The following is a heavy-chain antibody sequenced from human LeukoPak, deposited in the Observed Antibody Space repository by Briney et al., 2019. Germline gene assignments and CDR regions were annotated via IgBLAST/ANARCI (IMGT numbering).Heavy chain of an antibody. Sequence: SETLSLICTVSGGSISSYYWSWIRQPPGKGLEWIGYIYYSGSTNYNPSLKSRVTISVDTSKNQFSLKLSSVTAADTAVYYCARVYIVVVPAAIRFDNWFDPWGQGTLVTVSS. CDR2: IYYSGST. CDR3: ARVYIVVVPAAIRFDNWFDP. J-gene: IGHJ5*02. D-gene: IGHD2-2*02. CDR1: GGSISSYY. V-gene: IGHV4-59*01.